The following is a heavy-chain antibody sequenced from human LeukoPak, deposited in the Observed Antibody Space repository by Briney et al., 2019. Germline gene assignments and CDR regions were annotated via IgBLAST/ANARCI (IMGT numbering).Heavy chain of an antibody. D-gene: IGHD2-2*01. J-gene: IGHJ4*02. CDR2: IYHSGST. CDR1: GGSISSSSCY. V-gene: IGHV4-39*01. CDR3: ARRDCSTSSCYRYYFDY. Sequence: PSETLSLICTVSGGSISSSSCYWGWIRQPPGKGLEWIGSIYHSGSTYYNPSLKSRVTISVDTSKNQLSLKLSSVTAADTAVYYCARRDCSTSSCYRYYFDYWGQGTLVTVSS.